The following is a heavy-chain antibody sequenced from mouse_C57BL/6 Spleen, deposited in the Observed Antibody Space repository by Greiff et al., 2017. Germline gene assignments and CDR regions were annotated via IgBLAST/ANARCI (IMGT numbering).Heavy chain of an antibody. V-gene: IGHV2-5*01. D-gene: IGHD4-1*01. Sequence: VKLMESGPGLVQPSQSLSITCTVSGFSLTSYGVHWVRQSPGKGLEWLGVIWRGGSTDYNAAFMSRLSITKDNSKSQVFFKMNSLQADDTAIYYCAKPKTGSDWYFDVWGTGTTVTVSS. CDR2: IWRGGST. CDR3: AKPKTGSDWYFDV. CDR1: GFSLTSYG. J-gene: IGHJ1*03.